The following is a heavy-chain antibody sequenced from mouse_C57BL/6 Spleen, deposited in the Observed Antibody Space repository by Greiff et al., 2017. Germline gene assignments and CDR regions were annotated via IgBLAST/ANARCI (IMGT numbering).Heavy chain of an antibody. CDR2: IYPGSGST. CDR3: ARATKVVAEN. CDR1: GYTFTSYW. Sequence: VQLQQPGAELVKPGASVKMSCTASGYTFTSYWITWVKQRPGQGLEWIGDIYPGSGSTNYNEKFKSKATLTVDTSSSTTSMQLSSLTSEDSAVYYCARATKVVAENWGQGTTLTVSS. V-gene: IGHV1-55*01. D-gene: IGHD1-1*01. J-gene: IGHJ2*01.